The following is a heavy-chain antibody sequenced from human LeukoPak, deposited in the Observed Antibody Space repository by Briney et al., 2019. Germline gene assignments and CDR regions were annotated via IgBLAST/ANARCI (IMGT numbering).Heavy chain of an antibody. J-gene: IGHJ6*03. D-gene: IGHD1-26*01. CDR3: ARDPYSGRYGDYYYYYMDV. V-gene: IGHV3-21*01. CDR2: ITSSSSYI. Sequence: GGSLRLSCAVSGFTLSDHDMDWVRQAPGKGLEWVSSITSSSSYIYYADSVKGRFTISRDNAKNSLYLQMNSLRAEDTAVYYCARDPYSGRYGDYYYYYMDVWGKGTTVTISS. CDR1: GFTLSDHD.